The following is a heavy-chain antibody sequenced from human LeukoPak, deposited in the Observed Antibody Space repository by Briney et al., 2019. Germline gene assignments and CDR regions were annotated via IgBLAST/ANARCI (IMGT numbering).Heavy chain of an antibody. CDR1: GYTFTSYG. Sequence: AASVKVSCKASGYTFTSYGISWVRQAPGQGLEWMGWISAYNGNTNYAQKLQGRVTMTTDTSTSTAYMELRSLRSDDTAVYYCAVGQYSSGYDAFDIWGQGTMVTVSS. D-gene: IGHD6-19*01. J-gene: IGHJ3*02. CDR2: ISAYNGNT. CDR3: AVGQYSSGYDAFDI. V-gene: IGHV1-18*01.